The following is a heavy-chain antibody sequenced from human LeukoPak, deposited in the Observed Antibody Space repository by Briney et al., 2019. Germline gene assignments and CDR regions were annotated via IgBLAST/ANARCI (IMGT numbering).Heavy chain of an antibody. Sequence: GGSLRLSCAASGFIFSSNWMHWVRQAPGKGLVWVSRTNEDGSIRDYADSVKGRFTISRDNTKNTLYLQMNSLRVEDTAVYYCAGDLTGLWDSWGQGTLVTVSS. J-gene: IGHJ4*02. CDR3: AGDLTGLWDS. CDR2: TNEDGSIR. D-gene: IGHD1-1*01. V-gene: IGHV3-74*01. CDR1: GFIFSSNW.